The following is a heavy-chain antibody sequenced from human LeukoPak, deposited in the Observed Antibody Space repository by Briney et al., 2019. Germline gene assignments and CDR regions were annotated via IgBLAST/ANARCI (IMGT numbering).Heavy chain of an antibody. J-gene: IGHJ3*02. CDR3: ASLAVPTSTRGRDRHDAFDI. CDR2: IIPIFGTA. Sequence: SVKVSYKVSGRTFKTYAIRWVRQAPGQGLEWMGGIIPIFGTANYAQKFQGRVTMTADESTSTAYMELRSLRSEDTAVFYCASLAVPTSTRGRDRHDAFDIWGQGTMVTVSS. V-gene: IGHV1-69*13. D-gene: IGHD2/OR15-2a*01. CDR1: GRTFKTYA.